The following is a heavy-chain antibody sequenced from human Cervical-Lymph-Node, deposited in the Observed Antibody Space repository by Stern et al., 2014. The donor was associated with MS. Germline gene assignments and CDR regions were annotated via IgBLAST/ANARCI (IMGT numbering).Heavy chain of an antibody. Sequence: QVQLVESGAEAKKPGASAKVSCKASGYFFTSYGISWVRQAPGQGLEWMGWISADNGDPNYAQNVQGRVTMTTDTSTNTAYMELSSLRSDDTALYYCARDSLIRTFGVEEGMDVWGQGTTVTVSS. J-gene: IGHJ6*02. CDR3: ARDSLIRTFGVEEGMDV. V-gene: IGHV1-18*01. CDR1: GYFFTSYG. D-gene: IGHD3-3*01. CDR2: ISADNGDP.